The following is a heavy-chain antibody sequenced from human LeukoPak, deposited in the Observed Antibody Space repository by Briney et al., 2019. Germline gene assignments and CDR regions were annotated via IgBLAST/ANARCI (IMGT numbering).Heavy chain of an antibody. D-gene: IGHD3-22*01. CDR3: ARWDSSGCLDY. Sequence: KPGGSLRLSCAASGLTLSDYYMSWIRQAPGKGLEWVSYISSSGTTIYYADSVKGRFTISRDNAKNSLYLQMNSLRAEDTAVYFCARWDSSGCLDYWGQGTLVTVSS. CDR1: GLTLSDYY. V-gene: IGHV3-11*01. CDR2: ISSSGTTI. J-gene: IGHJ4*02.